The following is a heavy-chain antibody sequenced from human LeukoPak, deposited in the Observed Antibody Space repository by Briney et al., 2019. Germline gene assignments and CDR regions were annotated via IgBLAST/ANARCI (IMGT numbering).Heavy chain of an antibody. CDR1: GYTFTSYD. J-gene: IGHJ4*02. CDR2: MSPNSGDT. Sequence: ASVKVSCKASGYTFTSYDFNWVRQATGQRPEWMGWMSPNSGDTGYTQKFQDRVTMTRNTSISTAYMELSSLRSDDTAVYYCARGPPNWGYDYWGPGTLVTVSS. CDR3: ARGPPNWGYDY. D-gene: IGHD7-27*01. V-gene: IGHV1-8*01.